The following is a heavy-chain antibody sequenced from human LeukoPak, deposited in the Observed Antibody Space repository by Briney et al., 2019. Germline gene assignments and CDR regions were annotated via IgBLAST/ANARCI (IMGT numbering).Heavy chain of an antibody. D-gene: IGHD4-17*01. Sequence: ASVKVSCKASGYTFTSYAMHWVRQAPGQRLEWMGWINAGNGNTKYSQKFQGRVTITRDTSASTAYMELSSLRSEDTAVYYCARVLEYGDYPQCLGYWGQGTLVTVSS. CDR1: GYTFTSYA. J-gene: IGHJ4*02. CDR3: ARVLEYGDYPQCLGY. CDR2: INAGNGNT. V-gene: IGHV1-3*01.